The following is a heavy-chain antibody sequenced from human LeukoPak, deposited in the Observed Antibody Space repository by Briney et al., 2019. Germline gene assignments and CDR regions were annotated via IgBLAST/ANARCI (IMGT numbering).Heavy chain of an antibody. D-gene: IGHD3-10*01. CDR3: ARGTIMVQGVN. CDR2: MNPNSGNT. J-gene: IGHJ4*02. V-gene: IGHV1-8*01. CDR1: GYTFTSYD. Sequence: ASVKVSSKASGYTFTSYDINWVRQATGQGLGWMGWMNPNSGNTGYAQKFQGRVTMTRNTSISTAYMELSSLRSEDTAAYYCARGTIMVQGVNWGQGTLVTVSS.